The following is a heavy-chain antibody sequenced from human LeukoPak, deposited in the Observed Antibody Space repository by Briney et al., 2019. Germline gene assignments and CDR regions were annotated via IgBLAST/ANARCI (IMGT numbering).Heavy chain of an antibody. CDR2: IIPIFGTA. D-gene: IGHD3-10*01. CDR3: ARSSGTMVRGVIISSTFDY. CDR1: GGTFSSYA. Sequence: SVKASCKASGGTFSSYAISWVRQAPGQGLEWMGGIIPIFGTANYAQKFQGRVTITADESTSTAYMELSSLRSEDTAVYYCARSSGTMVRGVIISSTFDYWGQGTLVTVSS. J-gene: IGHJ4*02. V-gene: IGHV1-69*01.